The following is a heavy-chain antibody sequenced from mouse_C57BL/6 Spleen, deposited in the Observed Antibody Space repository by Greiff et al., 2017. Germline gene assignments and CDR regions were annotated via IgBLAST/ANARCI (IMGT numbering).Heavy chain of an antibody. J-gene: IGHJ3*01. CDR1: GYTFTDYY. CDR2: IYPGSGNT. Sequence: QVQLQQSGAELVRPGASVKLSCKASGYTFTDYYINWVKQRPGQGLEWIARIYPGSGNTYYNEKFKGKATLTAEKSSSTAYMQLSSLTAEDSAVYFCASYYGSSSSWFAYWGQGTLVTVSA. CDR3: ASYYGSSSSWFAY. D-gene: IGHD1-1*01. V-gene: IGHV1-76*01.